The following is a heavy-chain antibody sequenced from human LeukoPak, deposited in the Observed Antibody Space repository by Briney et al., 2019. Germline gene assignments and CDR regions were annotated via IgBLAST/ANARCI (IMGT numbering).Heavy chain of an antibody. CDR1: GFTFSIYA. CDR2: MSGSGGST. V-gene: IGHV3-23*01. Sequence: GGSLRLSCAASGFTFSIYAMSWVRQAPGKGLEWVSAMSGSGGSTYYADSVKGRFTISRDNSKNTLSLQMNSLGVEDTAMYFCAKDIQLSTWGLGTMVTVSS. D-gene: IGHD5-24*01. CDR3: AKDIQLST. J-gene: IGHJ3*01.